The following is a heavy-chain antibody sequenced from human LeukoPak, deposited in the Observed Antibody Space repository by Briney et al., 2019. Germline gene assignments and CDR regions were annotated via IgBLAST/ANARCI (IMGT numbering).Heavy chain of an antibody. V-gene: IGHV7-4-1*02. CDR3: ARNPMVVPLHRDI. D-gene: IGHD4-23*01. Sequence: GASVKVSCKASGYTFTSYAMNWVRQAPGQGLEWMGWINTSTGNPTYAQGFTGRFVFSLDTSVSTAYLQISSLKAEDTAVYYSARNPMVVPLHRDIWGQGTMVTVSS. J-gene: IGHJ3*02. CDR1: GYTFTSYA. CDR2: INTSTGNP.